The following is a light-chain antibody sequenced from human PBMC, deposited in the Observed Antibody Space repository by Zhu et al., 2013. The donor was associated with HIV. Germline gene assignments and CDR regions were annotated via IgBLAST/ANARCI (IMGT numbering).Light chain of an antibody. CDR3: QQYSYYSVT. CDR2: TTS. Sequence: DIQMTQSPSAMSASVGDRITITCRASQGIRNDLGWYQQKPGKAPKVLIYTTSSLQSGVPSRFSGSGSGTDFTLTISSLQPDDFATYYCQQYSYYSVTFGRRDRRWRSN. V-gene: IGKV1-17*01. CDR1: QGIRND. J-gene: IGKJ4*01.